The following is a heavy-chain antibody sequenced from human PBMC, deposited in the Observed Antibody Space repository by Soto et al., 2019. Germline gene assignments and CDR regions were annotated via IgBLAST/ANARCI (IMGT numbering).Heavy chain of an antibody. Sequence: GESLKISCKGSGYRFTSYWIGWVRQMPGKGLEWMGIIYPGDSDTRYSPSFQGQVTISADKSISTAYLQWSSLKASDTAMYYCARNGLYRTAGTPPYYCYGMDVWGQGTTVTVSS. V-gene: IGHV5-51*01. D-gene: IGHD6-13*01. J-gene: IGHJ6*02. CDR3: ARNGLYRTAGTPPYYCYGMDV. CDR1: GYRFTSYW. CDR2: IYPGDSDT.